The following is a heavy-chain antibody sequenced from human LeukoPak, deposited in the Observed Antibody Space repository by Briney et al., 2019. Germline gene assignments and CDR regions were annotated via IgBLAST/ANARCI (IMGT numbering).Heavy chain of an antibody. D-gene: IGHD4-17*01. CDR2: LSGDGSST. CDR1: GFTFTAYA. V-gene: IGHV3-74*03. J-gene: IGHJ4*02. Sequence: GASLRLSCEASGFTFTAYAMTWVRQAPGKGLLWVSRLSGDGSSTKYADSLKGRFTISRDNAKNTLYLQMSSLRAEDTAVYFCARASTTVPNLLDNWGQGTLVTVSS. CDR3: ARASTTVPNLLDN.